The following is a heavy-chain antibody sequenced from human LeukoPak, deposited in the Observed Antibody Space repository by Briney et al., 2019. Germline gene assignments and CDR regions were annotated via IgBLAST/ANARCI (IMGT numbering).Heavy chain of an antibody. D-gene: IGHD5-12*01. J-gene: IGHJ4*02. CDR2: INHSGST. CDR3: ARRLGDY. V-gene: IGHV4-34*01. CDR1: GGSISGYY. Sequence: SETLSLTCAVYGGSISGYYWSWIRQPPGKGLEWIGEINHSGSTNYNPSLKSRVTISVDTSKNQFSLKLSSVTAADTAVYYCARRLGDYWGQGTLVTVSS.